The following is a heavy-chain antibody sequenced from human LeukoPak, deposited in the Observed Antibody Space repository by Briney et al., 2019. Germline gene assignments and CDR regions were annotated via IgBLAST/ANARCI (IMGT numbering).Heavy chain of an antibody. Sequence: ASVKVSCKASGYTFTSYGISWVRQAPGQGLEWMGWISAYNGNTNYAQKLQGRVTMTTDTSTSTAYMELRSLRSDDTAVYYCARDWDYYGSGSSTYYYYGMDVWGQGTTVTVSS. J-gene: IGHJ6*02. CDR3: ARDWDYYGSGSSTYYYYGMDV. D-gene: IGHD3-10*01. CDR1: GYTFTSYG. V-gene: IGHV1-18*01. CDR2: ISAYNGNT.